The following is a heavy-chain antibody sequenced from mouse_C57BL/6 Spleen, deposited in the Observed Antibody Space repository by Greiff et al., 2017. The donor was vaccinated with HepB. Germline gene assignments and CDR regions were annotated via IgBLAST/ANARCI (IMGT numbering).Heavy chain of an antibody. CDR2: INPNNGGT. CDR1: GYTFTDYY. Sequence: VQLQQSGPELVKPGASVKISCKASGYTFTDYYMNWVKQSHGKSLKWIGDINPNNGGTSYNQKFKGKATLTVDKSSSTAYMELRSLTSEDSAVYYCARTRTYYAMDYWGQGTSVTVSS. CDR3: ARTRTYYAMDY. V-gene: IGHV1-26*01. J-gene: IGHJ4*01.